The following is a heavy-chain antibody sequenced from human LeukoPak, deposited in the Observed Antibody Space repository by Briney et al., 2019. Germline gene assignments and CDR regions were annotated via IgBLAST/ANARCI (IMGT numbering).Heavy chain of an antibody. J-gene: IGHJ4*02. CDR1: GFTFSNSG. CDR3: AGDSKGGLGYYFDY. Sequence: GGSLRLSCAAPGFTFSNSGMHWVRQAPGKGLEWVAVIWYDGSYKYYADSVKGRFTISRDNSKNTLYLQMNSLRAEDTAVYYCAGDSKGGLGYYFDYWGQGTLVTVSS. D-gene: IGHD3-16*01. V-gene: IGHV3-33*01. CDR2: IWYDGSYK.